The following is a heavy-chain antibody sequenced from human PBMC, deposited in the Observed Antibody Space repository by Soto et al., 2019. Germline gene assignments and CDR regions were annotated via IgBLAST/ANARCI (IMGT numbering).Heavy chain of an antibody. V-gene: IGHV4-34*01. CDR3: AREGRLIAAAGEYYYYYYGMDV. J-gene: IGHJ6*02. D-gene: IGHD6-13*01. Sequence: QVQLQQWGAGLLKPSETLSLTCAVYGGSFSGYYWSWIRQPPGKGLEWIGEINHSGSTNYNPSLKSRVTISVDTSKNQFSLKLSSVTAVDTAVYYCAREGRLIAAAGEYYYYYYGMDVWGQGTTVTVSS. CDR1: GGSFSGYY. CDR2: INHSGST.